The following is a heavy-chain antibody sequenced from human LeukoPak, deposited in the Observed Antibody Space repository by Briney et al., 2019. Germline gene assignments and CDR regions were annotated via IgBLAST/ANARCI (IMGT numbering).Heavy chain of an antibody. Sequence: GGSLRLSCAASGFTFSSYGMHWVRQAPGKGLEWVAFIRYDGSNKYYADSVKGRFTISRDNSKNTLYLQMNSLRAEDTAVYYCAKDRDGWLPTEYFQHWGQGTLVTVSS. V-gene: IGHV3-30*02. CDR1: GFTFSSYG. D-gene: IGHD5-12*01. CDR2: IRYDGSNK. J-gene: IGHJ1*01. CDR3: AKDRDGWLPTEYFQH.